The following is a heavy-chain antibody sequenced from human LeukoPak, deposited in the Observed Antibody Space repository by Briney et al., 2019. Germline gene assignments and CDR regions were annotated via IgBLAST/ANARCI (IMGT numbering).Heavy chain of an antibody. Sequence: GGSLRLSCVASGFTFNTYSLHWVRQAPGRRLEWVALISSDSENIFYAASVRGRFTISRDNSKNTLFLQMNNLRPDDTALYYCARGATNDYWSGHGWLDPWGQGALVTVSS. CDR1: GFTFNTYS. CDR2: ISSDSENI. V-gene: IGHV3-30*04. D-gene: IGHD3-3*01. J-gene: IGHJ5*02. CDR3: ARGATNDYWSGHGWLDP.